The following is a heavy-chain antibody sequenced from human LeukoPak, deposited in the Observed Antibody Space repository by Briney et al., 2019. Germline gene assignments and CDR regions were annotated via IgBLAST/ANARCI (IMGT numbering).Heavy chain of an antibody. CDR3: ARGGVGLVIIPGWEYDYYGLDV. CDR2: ISSSATYM. D-gene: IGHD3/OR15-3a*01. V-gene: IGHV3-21*01. CDR1: GFTLSTYS. Sequence: GGSLRLSCAASGFTLSTYSMNWVRQAPGKGLEWVSSISSSATYMYYADSVKGRFTISRDNAKNSLYLQMNSLRAENTAVYYCARGGVGLVIIPGWEYDYYGLDVWGQGTTVTVSS. J-gene: IGHJ6*02.